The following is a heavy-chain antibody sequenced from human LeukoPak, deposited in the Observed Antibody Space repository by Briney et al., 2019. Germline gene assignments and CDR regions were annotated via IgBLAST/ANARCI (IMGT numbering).Heavy chain of an antibody. Sequence: SETLSLTCAVSGYSLSRDNYWVWTRQPPGQGLEWTGGIYQSGSTYYNPSLKSRVTMSVDTSKNQFSLKLSSVTAADTAVYYCARAPRDSSSSNYMRRFDYWGQGTLVTVSS. J-gene: IGHJ4*02. D-gene: IGHD3-22*01. CDR1: GYSLSRDNY. CDR3: ARAPRDSSSSNYMRRFDY. V-gene: IGHV4-38-2*01. CDR2: IYQSGST.